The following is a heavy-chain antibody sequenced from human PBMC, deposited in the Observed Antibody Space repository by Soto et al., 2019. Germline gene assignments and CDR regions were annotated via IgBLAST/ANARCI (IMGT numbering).Heavy chain of an antibody. CDR3: SYGRGAFDI. V-gene: IGHV5-10-1*01. Sequence: GESLKIFCKGSGYSFTSYWISWVRQMPGKGLEWMGRIDPSDSYTNYSPSFQGHVTISADKSISTAYLQWSSLKASDTAMYYCSYGRGAFDIWGQGTMVTVSS. D-gene: IGHD6-25*01. CDR2: IDPSDSYT. J-gene: IGHJ3*02. CDR1: GYSFTSYW.